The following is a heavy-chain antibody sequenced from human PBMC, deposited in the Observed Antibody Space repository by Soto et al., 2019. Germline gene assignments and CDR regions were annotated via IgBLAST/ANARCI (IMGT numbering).Heavy chain of an antibody. Sequence: SVKVSCKASGGTFSSYAISWVRQAPGQGLEWMGGIIPIFGTANYAQKFQGRVTITADESTSTAYMELSSLRSEDTAVYYCAREFSYQHPWFDPWGQGTLVTVSS. J-gene: IGHJ5*02. V-gene: IGHV1-69*13. D-gene: IGHD2-2*01. CDR3: AREFSYQHPWFDP. CDR2: IIPIFGTA. CDR1: GGTFSSYA.